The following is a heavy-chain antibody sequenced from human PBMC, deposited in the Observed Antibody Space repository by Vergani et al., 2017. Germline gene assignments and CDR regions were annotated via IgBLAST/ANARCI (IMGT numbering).Heavy chain of an antibody. CDR1: GGSISSGGYY. CDR3: ARASVETTMRRREYYYYMDV. V-gene: IGHV4-31*03. J-gene: IGHJ6*03. CDR2: IYYSGNT. D-gene: IGHD5-18*01. Sequence: QVQLQESGPRLLKPSQTLSLTCTVSGGSISSGGYYWSWIRQHPGKGLEWIGYIYYSGNTYFNPSLKNRVSMSADTSKNQVSLKVSSVTAADTAVYYCARASVETTMRRREYYYYMDVWGEGTTVTVSS.